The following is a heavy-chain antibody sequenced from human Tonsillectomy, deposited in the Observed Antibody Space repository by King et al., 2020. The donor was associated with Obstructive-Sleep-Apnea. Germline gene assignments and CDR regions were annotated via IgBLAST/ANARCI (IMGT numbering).Heavy chain of an antibody. CDR3: AKVPDSGSYYLGNFDY. Sequence: QLVQSGGGLVQPGGSLRLSCAASGFTFSSYAMSWVRQAPGKGLEWVSAIIGSGGSTYYADPVKGRFTISRDNSKNTLYLQMNSLRAEDTAVYYCAKVPDSGSYYLGNFDYWGQGTLVTVSS. CDR1: GFTFSSYA. CDR2: IIGSGGST. V-gene: IGHV3-23*04. J-gene: IGHJ4*02. D-gene: IGHD1-26*01.